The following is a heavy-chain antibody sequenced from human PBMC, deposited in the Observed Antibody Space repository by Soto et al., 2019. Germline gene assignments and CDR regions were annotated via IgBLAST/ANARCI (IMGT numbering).Heavy chain of an antibody. D-gene: IGHD3-3*01. CDR2: ISAFNGNT. Sequence: ASVKVSCKASGYTFTSYGISWVRQAPGQGLEWMGWISAFNGNTYYAQKLQGRVTMTTDTSTSTAYMKLRSLRSDDTAVYYCARVTPTIFGVVTLFDPWGQGTLVTVSS. V-gene: IGHV1-18*01. CDR1: GYTFTSYG. J-gene: IGHJ5*02. CDR3: ARVTPTIFGVVTLFDP.